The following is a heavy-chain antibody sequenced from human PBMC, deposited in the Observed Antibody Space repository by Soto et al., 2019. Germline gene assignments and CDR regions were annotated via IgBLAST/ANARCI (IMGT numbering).Heavy chain of an antibody. CDR1: GGSISSGGYS. J-gene: IGHJ5*02. V-gene: IGHV4-30-2*01. CDR2: IYHSGST. Sequence: SETLSLTCAVSGGSISSGGYSWSWIRQPPGKGLEWIGYIYHSGSTYYNPSLKSRVTISVDRSKNQFSLKLSSVTAADTAVYYCARGSAISRWYWFDPWGPGTLVTVSS. CDR3: ARGSAISRWYWFDP. D-gene: IGHD6-13*01.